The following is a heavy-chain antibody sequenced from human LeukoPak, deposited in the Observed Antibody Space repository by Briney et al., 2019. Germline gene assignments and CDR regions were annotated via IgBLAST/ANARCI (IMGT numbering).Heavy chain of an antibody. CDR2: IYDSIST. Sequence: PSETLSLTCAVYGGSFSGYYWSWIRQPPGKGLEWIGEIYDSISTNYNPSLKSRVTISADTSKNQFSLKLNSVTAADTAVYYCARGTVTKLFDYWGQGTLVTVSS. D-gene: IGHD4-17*01. J-gene: IGHJ4*02. CDR1: GGSFSGYY. CDR3: ARGTVTKLFDY. V-gene: IGHV4-34*01.